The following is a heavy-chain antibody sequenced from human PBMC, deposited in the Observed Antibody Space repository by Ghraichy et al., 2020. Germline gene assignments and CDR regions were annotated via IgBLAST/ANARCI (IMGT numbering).Heavy chain of an antibody. CDR3: ARNDAFVWLGPNWFDP. J-gene: IGHJ5*02. Sequence: SVKVSCKASGGTFSSYAISWVRQAPGQGLEWMGGIIPIFGTANYAQKFQGRVTITADKSTSTAYMELSSLRSEDTAVYYCARNDAFVWLGPNWFDPWGQGTLVTVSS. CDR2: IIPIFGTA. D-gene: IGHD3-9*01. CDR1: GGTFSSYA. V-gene: IGHV1-69*06.